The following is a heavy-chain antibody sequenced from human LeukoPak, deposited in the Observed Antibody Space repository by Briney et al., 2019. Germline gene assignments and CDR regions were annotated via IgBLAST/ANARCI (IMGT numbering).Heavy chain of an antibody. J-gene: IGHJ4*02. V-gene: IGHV2-5*02. CDR1: GFSLSTSGVG. CDR3: AHRPIAVAVRVFDY. CDR2: IYWDDDK. D-gene: IGHD6-19*01. Sequence: SGPTLVNPTQTLTLTCTFSGFSLSTSGVGVGWIRQPPGKALEWLALIYWDDDKRYSPSLKNRLTITKDTSKNQVVLTMTTMAPVDTATYYCAHRPIAVAVRVFDYWGQGTLVTVSS.